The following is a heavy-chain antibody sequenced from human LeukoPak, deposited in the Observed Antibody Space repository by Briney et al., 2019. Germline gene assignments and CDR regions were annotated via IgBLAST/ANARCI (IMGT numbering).Heavy chain of an antibody. J-gene: IGHJ4*02. V-gene: IGHV3-33*08. CDR2: IRYDGSNK. CDR3: AREREIAAAGSFDY. CDR1: GFAVSSYY. Sequence: GGSLRLSCAASGFAVSSYYMTWVRQAPGKGLEWVAVIRYDGSNKYYADSVKGRFTISRDNSKNTLYLQMNSLRAEDTAVYYCAREREIAAAGSFDYWGQGTLVTVSS. D-gene: IGHD6-13*01.